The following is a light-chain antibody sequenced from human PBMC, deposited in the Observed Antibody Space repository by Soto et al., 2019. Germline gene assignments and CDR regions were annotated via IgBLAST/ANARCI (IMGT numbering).Light chain of an antibody. CDR3: QQAYSFPLT. J-gene: IGKJ4*01. V-gene: IGKV1D-12*01. Sequence: DIQMTQSPSSVSASVGDRVTITCRASQGISSRLVWYQQKPGRAPPLLIYAASSLQSGVPSRFSGSGSGTDFTLTISTLQPEDFGTYFCQQAYSFPLTFGGGTKVEIK. CDR1: QGISSR. CDR2: AAS.